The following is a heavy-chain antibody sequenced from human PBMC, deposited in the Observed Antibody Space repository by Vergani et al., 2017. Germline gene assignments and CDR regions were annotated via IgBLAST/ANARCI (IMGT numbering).Heavy chain of an antibody. CDR1: GFTFSTYA. D-gene: IGHD6-13*01. V-gene: IGHV3-30*04. Sequence: QVQLVESGGGVVQPGRSLRLSCAASGFTFSTYAMHWVRQAPGKGLEWVAVISYDGSNKYYADSVKGRFTISRDNSKNTLYLQMNSLRVEDTAVYYCARHGRVEQQLRAFDIWGQGTMVTVSS. J-gene: IGHJ3*02. CDR2: ISYDGSNK. CDR3: ARHGRVEQQLRAFDI.